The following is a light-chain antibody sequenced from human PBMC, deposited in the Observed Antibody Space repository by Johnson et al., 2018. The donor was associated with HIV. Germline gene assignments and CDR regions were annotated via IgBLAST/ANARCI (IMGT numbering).Light chain of an antibody. V-gene: IGLV1-51*01. J-gene: IGLJ1*01. CDR2: DNN. CDR1: SSNIGKNY. Sequence: QSVLTQPPSVSAAPGQKVTISCSGSSSNIGKNYVSWYQQLPGTAPKLLIYDNNKRPSGIPDRFSGSKSGTSSTLGITGLQTGDEAGYYCVTWDSSLRAYVFGTGTKVTVL. CDR3: VTWDSSLRAYV.